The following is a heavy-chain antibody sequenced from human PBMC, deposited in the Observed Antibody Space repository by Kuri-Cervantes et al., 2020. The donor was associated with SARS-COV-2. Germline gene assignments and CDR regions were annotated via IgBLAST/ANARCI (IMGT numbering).Heavy chain of an antibody. Sequence: ASVKVSCKTSGYPFSSFGIGWVRQAPGQGLEWVGWISDYNGHTNYAQKLQGRVTMTTDTSTSTAYMELRSLRSDDTAVYYCARDVGATLYYYYGMDVWGQGTTVTVSS. CDR1: GYPFSSFG. J-gene: IGHJ6*02. D-gene: IGHD1-26*01. CDR3: ARDVGATLYYYYGMDV. CDR2: ISDYNGHT. V-gene: IGHV1-18*01.